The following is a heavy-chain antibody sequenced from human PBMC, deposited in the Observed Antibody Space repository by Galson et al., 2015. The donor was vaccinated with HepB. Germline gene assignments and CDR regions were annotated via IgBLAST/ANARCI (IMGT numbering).Heavy chain of an antibody. D-gene: IGHD3-10*01. J-gene: IGHJ1*01. CDR1: GYTFTSSG. CDR3: ARGPGFGYLPEIAVFQH. CDR2: INPYNGGI. Sequence: SVKVSCKASGYTFTSSGISWVRQAPGQGLEWMGWINPYNGGINYAQKFQGRVTMTTDTSASTVSMDLRSLRSDDTAVYYCARGPGFGYLPEIAVFQHWGQGTLVTVSS. V-gene: IGHV1-18*04.